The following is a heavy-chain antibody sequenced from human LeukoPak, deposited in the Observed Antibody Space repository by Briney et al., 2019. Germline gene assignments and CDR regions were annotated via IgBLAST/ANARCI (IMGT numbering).Heavy chain of an antibody. Sequence: PGGSLRLSCAASGFTFSSYAMSWVRQAPGKGLEWVSAISGSGGNTYYADSVKGRFTISRHSSKNTLYLQMNSLRAEDTAVYYCARGLTYYYGSVDYWGQGTLVTVSS. J-gene: IGHJ4*02. CDR1: GFTFSSYA. CDR3: ARGLTYYYGSVDY. CDR2: ISGSGGNT. V-gene: IGHV3-23*01. D-gene: IGHD3-10*01.